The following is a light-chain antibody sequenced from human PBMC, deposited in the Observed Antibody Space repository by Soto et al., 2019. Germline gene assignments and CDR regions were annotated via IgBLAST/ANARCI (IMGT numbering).Light chain of an antibody. CDR3: QQYGRSPWT. V-gene: IGKV3-20*01. Sequence: EIVLTQSPGTLSLSPGERATLSCRASQSVSSSYLAWYQQRPGQAPRLLIYGASSRATGIPGRFSGSGSGTDFTLTISRLEPEDFAVYYCQQYGRSPWTFGQGTKVEIK. CDR1: QSVSSSY. CDR2: GAS. J-gene: IGKJ1*01.